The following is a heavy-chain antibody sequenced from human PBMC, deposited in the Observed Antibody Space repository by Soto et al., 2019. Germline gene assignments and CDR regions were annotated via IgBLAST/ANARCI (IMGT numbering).Heavy chain of an antibody. D-gene: IGHD4-4*01. CDR1: GCTFSSYA. CDR2: IIPIFGTA. CDR3: ASARVGETTVTTRILSPYYFSYGMDV. V-gene: IGHV1-69*13. J-gene: IGHJ6*02. Sequence: SVKVSCKASGCTFSSYAISWVRQAPGQGLEWMGGIIPIFGTANYAQKFQGRVTITADESTSTAYMELSSLRSEDTAVYYCASARVGETTVTTRILSPYYFSYGMDVWGQGTTVTVSS.